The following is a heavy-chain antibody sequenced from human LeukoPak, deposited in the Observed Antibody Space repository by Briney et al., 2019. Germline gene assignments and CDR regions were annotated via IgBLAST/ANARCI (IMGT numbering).Heavy chain of an antibody. CDR2: IRYDGNNK. J-gene: IGHJ4*02. D-gene: IGHD6-13*01. V-gene: IGHV3-30*02. CDR3: AKDFHSSSWPYYFDY. Sequence: GGSLRLSCAASGFTFSSYGMHWVRQAPGKGLEWVAFIRYDGNNKYYADSVKGRFTISRDNSKNTLYLEMNGLRAEDTAVYYCAKDFHSSSWPYYFDYWGQGTLVTVSS. CDR1: GFTFSSYG.